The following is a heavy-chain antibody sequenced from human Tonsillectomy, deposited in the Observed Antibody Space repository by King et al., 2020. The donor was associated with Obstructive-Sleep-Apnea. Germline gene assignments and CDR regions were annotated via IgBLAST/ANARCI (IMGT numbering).Heavy chain of an antibody. CDR1: GFTFSSYA. J-gene: IGHJ6*02. CDR3: AKGPGYCSSTSCYYYYYCGMDV. CDR2: ISGSGGST. Sequence: VQLVESGGGLVQPGGSLRLSCAASGFTFSSYAMSWVRQAPGKGLEWVSAISGSGGSTYYADSVKGRFTISRDNSKNTLYLQMNSLIAEDTAVYYCAKGPGYCSSTSCYYYYYCGMDVWGQGTTVTVSS. V-gene: IGHV3-23*04. D-gene: IGHD2-2*01.